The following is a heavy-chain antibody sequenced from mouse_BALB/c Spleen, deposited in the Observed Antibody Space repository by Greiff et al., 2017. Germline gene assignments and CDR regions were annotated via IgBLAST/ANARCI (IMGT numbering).Heavy chain of an antibody. D-gene: IGHD2-3*01. V-gene: IGHV5-9-4*01. J-gene: IGHJ3*01. Sequence: EVKLVESGGGLVKPGGSLKLSCAASGFTFSSYAMSWVRQSPEKRLEWVAEISSGGSYTYYPDTVTGRFTISRDNAKNTLYLEMSSLRSEETAMYYCARDGYYAWFAYWGQGTLVTVSA. CDR1: GFTFSSYA. CDR2: ISSGGSYT. CDR3: ARDGYYAWFAY.